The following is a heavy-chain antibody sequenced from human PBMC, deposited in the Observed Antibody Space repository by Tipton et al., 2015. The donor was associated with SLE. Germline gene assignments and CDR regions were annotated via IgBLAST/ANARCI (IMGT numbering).Heavy chain of an antibody. CDR1: GGSISSYY. V-gene: IGHV4-59*01. Sequence: TLSLTCTVSGGSISSYYWSWIRQPPGKGLEWIGYIYDIGSTNYNPSLKSRVTMSVDTSENQLSLKLTFVTAADTAVYYCARDRSGGGGYVLDSWGQGTLVTVSS. CDR2: IYDIGST. D-gene: IGHD5-12*01. J-gene: IGHJ4*02. CDR3: ARDRSGGGGYVLDS.